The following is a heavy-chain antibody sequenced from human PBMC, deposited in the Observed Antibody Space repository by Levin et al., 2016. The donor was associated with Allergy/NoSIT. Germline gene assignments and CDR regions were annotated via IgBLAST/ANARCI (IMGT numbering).Heavy chain of an antibody. CDR3: AILDTTVGFDY. V-gene: IGHV1-18*01. CDR1: GYTFSTYG. CDR2: ISVYSGNT. J-gene: IGHJ4*02. Sequence: ASVKVSCKTSGYTFSTYGITWVRQAPGQGLEYIGWISVYSGNTNYAQRFQGRVALTTDTSTRTISMELRSLRSDDTAVYFCAILDTTVGFDYWGQETLVIVSS. D-gene: IGHD5-18*01.